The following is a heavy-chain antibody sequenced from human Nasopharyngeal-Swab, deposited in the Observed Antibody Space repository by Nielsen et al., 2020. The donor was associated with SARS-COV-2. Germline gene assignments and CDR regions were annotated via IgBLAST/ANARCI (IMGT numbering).Heavy chain of an antibody. CDR3: ARSACEVCFGVLGIAAAGQLNDAFDI. CDR2: FDPEDGET. J-gene: IGHJ3*02. CDR1: GYTLTELS. D-gene: IGHD6-13*01. V-gene: IGHV1-24*01. Sequence: ASVKVSCKVSGYTLTELSMHWVRQAPGKALEWMGGFDPEDGETIYAQKFQGRVTMTEDTSTDTAYMELSSLRSEDTAVYYCARSACEVCFGVLGIAAAGQLNDAFDIWGQGTMVTVSS.